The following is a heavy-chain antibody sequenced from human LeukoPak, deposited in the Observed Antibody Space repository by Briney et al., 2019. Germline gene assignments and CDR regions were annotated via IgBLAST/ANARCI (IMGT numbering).Heavy chain of an antibody. CDR3: AKGGTYSFDY. D-gene: IGHD1-26*01. Sequence: GGSLRLSCTVSGFTVSSNSMSWVRQAPGKGLEWVSFIYSDNTHYSDSVKGRFTISRDNSKNTLYLQMNSLRAEDTAVYYCAKGGTYSFDYWGQGTLVTVSS. J-gene: IGHJ4*02. CDR1: GFTVSSNS. V-gene: IGHV3-53*01. CDR2: IYSDNT.